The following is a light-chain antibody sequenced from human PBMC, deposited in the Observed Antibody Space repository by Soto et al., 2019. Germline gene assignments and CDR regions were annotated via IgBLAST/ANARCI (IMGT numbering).Light chain of an antibody. Sequence: DIVMTQSPDSLAVSLGERATINCKSSQSVLHSSNNKNYLAWYQQKPGQPPKLLIYWASTRESGVPDRFSGSGSGTDFTLTISSRQAEDVAVYYCQQYHSTPPYTFGQGTKLEIK. CDR2: WAS. J-gene: IGKJ2*01. V-gene: IGKV4-1*01. CDR3: QQYHSTPPYT. CDR1: QSVLHSSNNKNY.